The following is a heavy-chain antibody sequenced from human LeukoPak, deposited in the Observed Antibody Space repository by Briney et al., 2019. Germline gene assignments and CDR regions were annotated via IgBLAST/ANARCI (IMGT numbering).Heavy chain of an antibody. CDR1: GFTFSSYA. CDR3: AKDSLSYNYYYYYMDV. CDR2: ISYDGSNK. Sequence: GGSLRLSCAASGFTFSSYAMRWVRQAPGKGLEWVAVISYDGSNKYYADSVKGRFTISRDNSKNTLYLQMNSLRAEDTAVYYCAKDSLSYNYYYYYMDVWGKGTTVTVSS. V-gene: IGHV3-30*04. J-gene: IGHJ6*03. D-gene: IGHD5-18*01.